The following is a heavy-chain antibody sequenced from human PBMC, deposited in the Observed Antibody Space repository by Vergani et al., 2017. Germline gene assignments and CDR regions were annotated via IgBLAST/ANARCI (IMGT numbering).Heavy chain of an antibody. J-gene: IGHJ4*02. V-gene: IGHV4-59*01. CDR1: GGSISSYY. D-gene: IGHD3-22*01. CDR2: IYYSGST. CDR3: ARVWYYYDSSGYRYYFDY. Sequence: QVQLQESGPGLVKPSETLSLTCTVSGGSISSYYWSWIRQPPGKGLEWIGYIYYSGSTNYNPSLKSRVTISVDTSKNQFSLKLSSVTAADTAVYYCARVWYYYDSSGYRYYFDYWGQGTLVTVSS.